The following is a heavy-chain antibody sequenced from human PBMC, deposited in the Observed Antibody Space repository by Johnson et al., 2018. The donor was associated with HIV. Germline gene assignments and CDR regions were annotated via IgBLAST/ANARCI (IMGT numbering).Heavy chain of an antibody. CDR2: ISYDGSNK. J-gene: IGHJ3*02. CDR3: ARDGGIGSTREDAFDI. Sequence: QVQLVESGGGVVQPGRSLRLSCAASGFTFSSYGMHWVRQAPGKGLEWVAVISYDGSNKYYADPGKGRFTISRDTSKNTLYLQMNSLRAEDPAVYYCARDGGIGSTREDAFDIWGQGTMVIVSS. V-gene: IGHV3-30*19. D-gene: IGHD2-2*01. CDR1: GFTFSSYG.